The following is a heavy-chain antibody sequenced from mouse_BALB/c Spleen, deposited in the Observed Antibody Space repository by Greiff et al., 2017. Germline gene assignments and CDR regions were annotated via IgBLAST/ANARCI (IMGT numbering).Heavy chain of an antibody. V-gene: IGHV5-17*02. CDR2: ISSGSSTI. CDR3: ASAPYGNYVDYAMDY. J-gene: IGHJ4*01. Sequence: EVMLVESGGGLVQPGGSRKLSCAASGFTFSSFGMHWVRQAPEKGLEWVAYISSGSSTIYYADTVKGRFTISRDNPKNTLFLQMTSLRSEDTAMYYCASAPYGNYVDYAMDYWGQGTSVTVSS. D-gene: IGHD2-10*02. CDR1: GFTFSSFG.